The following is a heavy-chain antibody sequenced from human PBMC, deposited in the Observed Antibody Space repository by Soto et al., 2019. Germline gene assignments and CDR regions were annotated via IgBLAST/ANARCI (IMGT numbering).Heavy chain of an antibody. D-gene: IGHD5-12*01. CDR3: ARWLQFPEKYYCDY. Sequence: PGESLKISCKGSGYSFTSYWIGWVRQTPRKGLEWMGINYPGDSDTRYSQFFQGQLTISTDKSTSTAYLQWSSLKASDTAMYYCARWLQFPEKYYCDYWGQGPLVTVSS. V-gene: IGHV5-51*01. J-gene: IGHJ4*02. CDR1: GYSFTSYW. CDR2: NYPGDSDT.